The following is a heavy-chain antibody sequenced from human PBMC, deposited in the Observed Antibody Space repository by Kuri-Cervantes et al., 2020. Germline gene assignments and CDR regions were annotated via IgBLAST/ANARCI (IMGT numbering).Heavy chain of an antibody. V-gene: IGHV2-5*02. D-gene: IGHD2-21*01. CDR2: IYWDDDN. CDR1: AFSLSTRGVG. J-gene: IGHJ5*02. CDR3: AHRLFEDNWFDP. Sequence: SGPTLANPPQTLTLTCSFSAFSLSTRGVGVGWIRLPPGRALEWLALIYWDDDNRYSPSLKSSLTITKDTSKNQVVLTRTNMDPVNTAQYYGAHRLFEDNWFDPWGQGTLVTVSS.